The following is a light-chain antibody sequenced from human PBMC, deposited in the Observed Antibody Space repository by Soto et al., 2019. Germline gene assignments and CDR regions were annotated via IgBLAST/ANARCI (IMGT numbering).Light chain of an antibody. CDR1: QSVSSTY. V-gene: IGKV3-20*01. Sequence: EIVLTQSPGTLSLSPGERATLSCRASQSVSSTYIAWYQQNPGQAPRLLIYGASSRATGIPDRFSGSGSGTVFTLTISILEPEDFAVYFCQQYGRSPPFTFGQGTKV. CDR2: GAS. CDR3: QQYGRSPPFT. J-gene: IGKJ2*01.